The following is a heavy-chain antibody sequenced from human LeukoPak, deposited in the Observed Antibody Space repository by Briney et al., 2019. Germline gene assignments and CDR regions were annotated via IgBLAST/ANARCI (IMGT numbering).Heavy chain of an antibody. V-gene: IGHV3-33*07. CDR2: IWNDGSKS. Sequence: GRSLRLSCAASGFTFSSYAMYWVRQAPGKGLEWVAAIWNDGSKSHYADSVKGRFTISRDNSNNTLYLEINSLRAEDTAVYYCARGPLSSGYYVSWLDYWGQGTLVTVSS. D-gene: IGHD6-19*01. CDR1: GFTFSSYA. CDR3: ARGPLSSGYYVSWLDY. J-gene: IGHJ4*02.